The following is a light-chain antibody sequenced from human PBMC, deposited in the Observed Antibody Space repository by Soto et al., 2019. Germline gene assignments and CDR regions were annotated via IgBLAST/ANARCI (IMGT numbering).Light chain of an antibody. J-gene: IGKJ1*01. CDR3: QQCGSSPWT. V-gene: IGKV3-20*01. CDR2: GAS. CDR1: QSVRTK. Sequence: ETVMTQSPATLSVSPGERATLSCRASQSVRTKLAWYQQKPGQAPRLLIYGASSRATGIPARFSGGGSGTDFTLTISRLEPEDFAVYYCQQCGSSPWTFGQGTKVDIK.